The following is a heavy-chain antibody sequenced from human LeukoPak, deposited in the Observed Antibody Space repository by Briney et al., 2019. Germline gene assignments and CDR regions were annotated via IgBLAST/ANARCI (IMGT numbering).Heavy chain of an antibody. V-gene: IGHV3-23*01. D-gene: IGHD2-2*01. J-gene: IGHJ4*02. CDR3: TTDAVVVPAAPGGAS. Sequence: PGGSLRLSCAASGFTFSSYAMSWVRQAPGKGLEWVSAISGSGGSTYYADSVKGRFTISRDNSKNTLYLQMNSLRAEDTAVYYCTTDAVVVPAAPGGASWGQGTLVTVSS. CDR1: GFTFSSYA. CDR2: ISGSGGST.